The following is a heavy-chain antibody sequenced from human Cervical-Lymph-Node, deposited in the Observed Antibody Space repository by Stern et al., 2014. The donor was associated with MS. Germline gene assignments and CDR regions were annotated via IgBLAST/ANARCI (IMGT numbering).Heavy chain of an antibody. CDR2: IIPFLNTA. CDR1: GGTFTTHP. CDR3: ASSLVASGH. V-gene: IGHV1-69*06. D-gene: IGHD2-8*02. Sequence: QVPLVQFGAEVKKPGSSVKVSCKAYGGTFTTHPITWWRQATGQVLDRMGGIIPFLNTANYAQKFQGRITITADKSTGTTYMEISSLRSDDTAVYYCASSLVASGHWGQGTLVIVS. J-gene: IGHJ4*02.